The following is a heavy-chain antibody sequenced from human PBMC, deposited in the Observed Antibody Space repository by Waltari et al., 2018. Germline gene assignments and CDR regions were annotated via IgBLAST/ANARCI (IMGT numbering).Heavy chain of an antibody. CDR1: GGTFSSYA. V-gene: IGHV1-69*12. J-gene: IGHJ6*02. D-gene: IGHD2-2*01. CDR3: GSSRHYYYGMDV. Sequence: QVQLVQSGAEVKKPGSSVKVSCKASGGTFSSYAISWVRQAPGQGLEWMGGSIPIFGTANYAQKFQGRVTITADESTSTAYMELSSLRSEDTAVYYCGSSRHYYYGMDVWGQGTTVTVSS. CDR2: SIPIFGTA.